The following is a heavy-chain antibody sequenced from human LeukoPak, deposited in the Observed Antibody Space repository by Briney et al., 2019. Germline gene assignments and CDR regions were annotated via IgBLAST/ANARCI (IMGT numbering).Heavy chain of an antibody. V-gene: IGHV3-23*01. D-gene: IGHD1-26*01. CDR1: GFTLSTYT. CDR3: AKALVAATGRQPSDY. Sequence: PGGSLRLSCAASGFTLSTYTMTWVRQAPGKGLEWVSAVPASGDSTYYADSVKGRFTISRDNSRNTLYLQMDSLRAEDTALYYCAKALVAATGRQPSDYWGQGTLVTVSS. CDR2: VPASGDST. J-gene: IGHJ4*02.